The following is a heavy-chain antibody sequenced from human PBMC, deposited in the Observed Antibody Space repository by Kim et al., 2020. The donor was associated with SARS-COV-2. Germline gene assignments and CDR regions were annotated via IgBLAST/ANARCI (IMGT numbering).Heavy chain of an antibody. Sequence: GGSLRLSCAASGFTFSSYGMHWVRQAPGKGLEWVAVIWYDGSNKYYADSVKGRFTISRDNSKNTLYLQMNSLRAEDTAVYYCARDLGSSRRVREAGEIDYWGQGTLVTVSS. V-gene: IGHV3-33*01. CDR1: GFTFSSYG. CDR2: IWYDGSNK. J-gene: IGHJ4*02. CDR3: ARDLGSSRRVREAGEIDY. D-gene: IGHD3-10*01.